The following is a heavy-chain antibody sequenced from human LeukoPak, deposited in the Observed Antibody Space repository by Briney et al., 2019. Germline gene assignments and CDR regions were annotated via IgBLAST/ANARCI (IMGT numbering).Heavy chain of an antibody. CDR3: AREADDGGSYYFDY. CDR2: IYSGGST. Sequence: GGSLRLSCAASGFTVSSNYMSWVRQAPGKGLEWVSVIYSGGSTYYADSVKGRFTISRDNSKNTLYLQMNSLRAEDTAVYHCAREADDGGSYYFDYWGQGTLVTVSS. D-gene: IGHD1-26*01. J-gene: IGHJ4*02. CDR1: GFTVSSNY. V-gene: IGHV3-66*01.